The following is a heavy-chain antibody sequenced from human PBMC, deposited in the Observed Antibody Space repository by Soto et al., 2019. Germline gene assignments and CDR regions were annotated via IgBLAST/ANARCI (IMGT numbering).Heavy chain of an antibody. CDR3: ASGRSYDNPYGMDV. J-gene: IGHJ6*02. D-gene: IGHD3-9*01. CDR2: IIPIFGTA. CDR1: GGTFSSYA. Sequence: GASVKVSCKASGGTFSSYAISWVRQAPGQGLEWMGGIIPIFGTANYAQKFQGRVTITADESTSTAYMELSSLRSEDTAVYYCASGRSYDNPYGMDVWGQGTTVTVS. V-gene: IGHV1-69*13.